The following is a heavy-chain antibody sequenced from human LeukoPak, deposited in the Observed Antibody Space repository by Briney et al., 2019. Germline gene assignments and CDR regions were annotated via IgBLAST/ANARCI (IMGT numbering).Heavy chain of an antibody. CDR2: ISGSGVGT. D-gene: IGHD3-10*01. J-gene: IGHJ4*02. Sequence: GGSLRLSCAASGFTFSSYAMSWVRQAPGKGLEWVSGISGSGVGTYYADSVKGRFTISRDNAKKSLYLQMNSLRAEDTAVYYCARGEYGSGSYHIDYWGQGTLVTVSS. CDR1: GFTFSSYA. CDR3: ARGEYGSGSYHIDY. V-gene: IGHV3-23*01.